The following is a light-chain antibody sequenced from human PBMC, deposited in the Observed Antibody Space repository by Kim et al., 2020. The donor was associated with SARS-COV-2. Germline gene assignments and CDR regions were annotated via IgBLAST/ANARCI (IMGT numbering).Light chain of an antibody. CDR2: QDN. CDR1: NLGNAY. V-gene: IGLV3-1*01. Sequence: SVAPGQTTPITCSENNLGNAYVCWYQQKPGQSPVVVIYQDNKRPSGIPERISGSNSGNTATLTISGTQSVDEADYYCQAWDSTTVIFGGGTQLTVL. CDR3: QAWDSTTVI. J-gene: IGLJ2*01.